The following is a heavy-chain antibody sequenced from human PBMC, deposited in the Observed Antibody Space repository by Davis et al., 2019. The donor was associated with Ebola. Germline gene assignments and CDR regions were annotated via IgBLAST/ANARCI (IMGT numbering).Heavy chain of an antibody. CDR2: IYHSGST. V-gene: IGHV4-30-2*01. Sequence: SETLSLTCAVSGGSISSGGYSWSWILQPPGKGLVWIGYIYHSGSTYYNPSLKSRVTISVDRSKNQFSLKLSSVTAADTAVYYCAREHDSSGYYSGYFDYWGQGTLVTVSS. J-gene: IGHJ4*02. CDR3: AREHDSSGYYSGYFDY. CDR1: GGSISSGGYS. D-gene: IGHD3-22*01.